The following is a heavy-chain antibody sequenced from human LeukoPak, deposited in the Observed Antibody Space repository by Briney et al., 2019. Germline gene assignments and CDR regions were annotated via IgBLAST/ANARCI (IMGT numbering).Heavy chain of an antibody. CDR1: GYTFTSYG. J-gene: IGHJ4*02. CDR3: ARVSQEMATPPYYFDY. CDR2: ISAYNGNT. D-gene: IGHD5-24*01. Sequence: GASVKVSCKASGYTFTSYGISWVRQAPGQGLEWMGWISAYNGNTNYAQKLQGRVTMTTDTSTSTAYMELRSLRSDDTAVYYCARVSQEMATPPYYFDYWSQGTLVTVSS. V-gene: IGHV1-18*01.